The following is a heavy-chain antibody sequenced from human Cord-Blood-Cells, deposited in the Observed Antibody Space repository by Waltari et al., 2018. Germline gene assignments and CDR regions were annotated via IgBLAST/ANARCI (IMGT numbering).Heavy chain of an antibody. V-gene: IGHV3-7*01. Sequence: EVQLVESGGGLVQPGGSLRLSCAASGFTFSSYCMSWVRQAPGKGLEWVANIKQDGSEKYYVDSVKGRFTISRDNAKNSLYLQMNSLRAEDTAVYYCAREKVVIDYWGQGTLVTVSS. CDR1: GFTFSSYC. J-gene: IGHJ4*02. CDR2: IKQDGSEK. D-gene: IGHD2-21*01. CDR3: AREKVVIDY.